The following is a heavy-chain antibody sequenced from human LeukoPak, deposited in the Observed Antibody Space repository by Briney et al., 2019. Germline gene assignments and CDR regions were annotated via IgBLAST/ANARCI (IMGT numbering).Heavy chain of an antibody. V-gene: IGHV6-1*01. CDR3: AREKYGDYPALDY. J-gene: IGHJ4*02. CDR2: TYYRSKWYN. Sequence: SQTLSLTCAISGDRVSSNSVAWNWIRQSPSRGLEWLGRTYYRSKWYNDYAVSVKGRIIINADTSKKQFSLHLKSVAPEDTAVYYCAREKYGDYPALDYWGQGTLVTVSS. D-gene: IGHD4-17*01. CDR1: GDRVSSNSVA.